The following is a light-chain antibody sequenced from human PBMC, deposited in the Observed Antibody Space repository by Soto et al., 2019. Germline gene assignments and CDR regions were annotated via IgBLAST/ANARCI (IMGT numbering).Light chain of an antibody. CDR1: QGISSW. V-gene: IGKV1-12*01. CDR3: QQANSFPIT. CDR2: AAS. Sequence: DIQMTQSPSSVSASVGNRVTITCRASQGISSWLAWYQKKPGKAPNLLIYAASSLQSGVPSRFSVSESGTDFTITISSLQPEDCAIYFCQQANSFPITFGQGTRLEIK. J-gene: IGKJ5*01.